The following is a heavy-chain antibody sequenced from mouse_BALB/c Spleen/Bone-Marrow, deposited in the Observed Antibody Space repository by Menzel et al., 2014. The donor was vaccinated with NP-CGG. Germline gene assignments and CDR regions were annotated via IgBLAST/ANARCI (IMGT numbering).Heavy chain of an antibody. CDR2: ISSGSSTI. J-gene: IGHJ4*01. V-gene: IGHV5-17*02. Sequence: EVQLAESGGGLVQPGGSRKLSCAASGFTFSSFGMHWVRQAPEKGLEWVAYISSGSSTIYYADTVKGRFTISRDNPKNTLFLQMANLRSEDTAMYYCARSGYYGSSPYYAMDYWGQGTSVTVSS. D-gene: IGHD1-1*01. CDR1: GFTFSSFG. CDR3: ARSGYYGSSPYYAMDY.